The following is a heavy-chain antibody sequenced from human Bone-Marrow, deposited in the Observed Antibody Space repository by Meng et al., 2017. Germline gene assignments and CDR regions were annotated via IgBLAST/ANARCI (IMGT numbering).Heavy chain of an antibody. CDR2: INPNSGGT. D-gene: IGHD6-13*01. V-gene: IGHV1-2*02. CDR1: GYTFTGYY. J-gene: IGHJ4*02. Sequence: ASVKVSCKASGYTFTGYYMHWVRQAPGQGLEWMGWINPNSGGTNYAQKFQGRVTMTRDTSISTAYMELSRLRSDDTAVYYCARGLRHKLVLRKGTFVVPYFDYWGQRTLVTVSS. CDR3: ARGLRHKLVLRKGTFVVPYFDY.